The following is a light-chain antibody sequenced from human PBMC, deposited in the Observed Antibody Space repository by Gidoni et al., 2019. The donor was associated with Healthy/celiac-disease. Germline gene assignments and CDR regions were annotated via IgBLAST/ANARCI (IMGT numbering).Light chain of an antibody. V-gene: IGKV1-5*03. CDR3: QQYNSXXCT. CDR1: QSISSW. J-gene: IGKJ1*01. CDR2: KAS. Sequence: DIQMTQSPSTLSASVGDRVTITCRASQSISSWLAWYQQNPGKAPKLLIYKASSLESGVPSRFSGSGSGTEFTLTISSLQPDDFATYYCQQYNSXXCTFGQGTKVEXK.